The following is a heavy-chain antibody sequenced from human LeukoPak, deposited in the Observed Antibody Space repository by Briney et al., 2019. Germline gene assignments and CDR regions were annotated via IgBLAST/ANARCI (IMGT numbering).Heavy chain of an antibody. CDR1: SGSFSTYY. V-gene: IGHV4-34*01. CDR3: ARRGVITPLWLDYYFDY. D-gene: IGHD3-10*01. CDR2: INQSGST. J-gene: IGHJ4*02. Sequence: SETLSLTCTVYSGSFSTYYWNWIRQPPGKGLEWIGEINQSGSTNYNPSLKSRVTISVDTSKNQFSLKLSSVTAADTAVYYCARRGVITPLWLDYYFDYWGRGTLVTVSS.